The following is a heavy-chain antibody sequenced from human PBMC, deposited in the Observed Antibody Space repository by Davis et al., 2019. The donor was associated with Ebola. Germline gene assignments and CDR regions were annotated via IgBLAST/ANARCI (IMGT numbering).Heavy chain of an antibody. CDR2: IWYDGSNK. CDR1: GFTFSSYG. J-gene: IGHJ4*02. V-gene: IGHV3-33*01. CDR3: ARVSSSGEEDY. D-gene: IGHD6-19*01. Sequence: GESLKISCAASGFTFSSYGMHRVRPAPGKRLEWVAVIWYDGSNKYYADSVKGRFTISRDNSKNTLYLQMNSLRDEDTAVYYCARVSSSGEEDYWGQGTLVTVSS.